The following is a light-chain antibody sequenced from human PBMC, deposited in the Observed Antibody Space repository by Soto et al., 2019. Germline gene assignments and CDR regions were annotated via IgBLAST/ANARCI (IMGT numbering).Light chain of an antibody. CDR2: DAS. CDR3: KQYDTYRLT. J-gene: IGKJ4*01. CDR1: QIISNR. Sequence: DIQLTQSPSTLSASVGDRVTITFRASQIISNRLAWYHQKPGKTPNLVIYDASNLGSGVPSRFSGSGSGTELTLTISSLNSDDFATDYCKQYDTYRLTLGAGAKVDI. V-gene: IGKV1-5*01.